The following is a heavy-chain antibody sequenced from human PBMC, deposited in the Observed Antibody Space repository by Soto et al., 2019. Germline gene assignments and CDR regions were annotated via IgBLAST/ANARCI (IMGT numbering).Heavy chain of an antibody. D-gene: IGHD3-22*01. CDR2: IIPIFGTA. J-gene: IGHJ6*02. CDR3: ASRGYYDSSTYYYYGMDV. CDR1: GGTFSSYA. V-gene: IGHV1-69*06. Sequence: QVQLVQSGAEVKKPGSSVKVSCKASGGTFSSYAISWVRQAPGQGLEWMGGIIPIFGTANYAQKFQGRVTLTADKSTRTAYMELSGLRSEDTAVYYCASRGYYDSSTYYYYGMDVWGQGTTVTVSS.